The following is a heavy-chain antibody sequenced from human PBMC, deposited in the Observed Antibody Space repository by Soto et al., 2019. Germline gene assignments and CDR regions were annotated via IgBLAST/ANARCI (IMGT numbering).Heavy chain of an antibody. CDR2: IYTGDSDT. D-gene: IGHD6-19*01. J-gene: IGHJ4*02. Sequence: PVESLKVSCRGAGYSLTSYWISWVRQMPGKGLEWMGIIYTGDSDTRYSPSFQGQVTISADKSISTAYLQWSSLKASDTAIYSCAIRGASQWLNFWGQGTLVTVSS. CDR1: GYSLTSYW. V-gene: IGHV5-51*01. CDR3: AIRGASQWLNF.